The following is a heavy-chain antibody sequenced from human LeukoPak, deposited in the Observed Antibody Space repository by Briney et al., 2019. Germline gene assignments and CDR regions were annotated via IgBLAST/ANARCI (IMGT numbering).Heavy chain of an antibody. D-gene: IGHD2-2*01. CDR3: ASSTIVVVPAAFYMDV. J-gene: IGHJ6*03. CDR1: GGTFSSYA. V-gene: IGHV1-69*05. Sequence: ASVKVSCKASGGTFSSYAIGWVRRAPGQGLEWMGGIIPIFGTANYAQKFQGRVTITTDESTSTAYMELSSLRSEDTAVYYCASSTIVVVPAAFYMDVWGKGTTVTVSS. CDR2: IIPIFGTA.